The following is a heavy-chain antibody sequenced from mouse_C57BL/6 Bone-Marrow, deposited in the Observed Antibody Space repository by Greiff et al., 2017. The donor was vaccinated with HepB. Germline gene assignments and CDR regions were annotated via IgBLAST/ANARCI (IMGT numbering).Heavy chain of an antibody. V-gene: IGHV3-6*01. CDR1: GYSITSGYY. D-gene: IGHD1-1*01. CDR3: ARTRLLRYLPWYFDV. J-gene: IGHJ1*03. CDR2: ISYDGSN. Sequence: VQLQQSGPGLVKPSQSLSLTCSVTGYSITSGYYWNWIRQFPGNKLEWMGYISYDGSNNYNPSLKNRISITRDTSKNQFFLKLNSVTTEDTATYYCARTRLLRYLPWYFDVWGTGTTVTVSS.